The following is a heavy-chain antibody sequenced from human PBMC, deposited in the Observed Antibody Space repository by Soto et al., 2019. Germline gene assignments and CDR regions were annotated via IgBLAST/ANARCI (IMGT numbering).Heavy chain of an antibody. CDR3: ARDVDYGDYDLVWFDP. D-gene: IGHD4-17*01. CDR2: IITIFGTA. J-gene: IGHJ5*02. CDR1: GGTFSSYA. V-gene: IGHV1-69*01. Sequence: QVQLVQSGAEVKKPGSSVKVSCKASGGTFSSYAISWVRQAPGQGLEWMGGIITIFGTANYAQKFQGRVTITADESTSTAYMELSSLRSEDTAVYYCARDVDYGDYDLVWFDPWGQGTLVTVSS.